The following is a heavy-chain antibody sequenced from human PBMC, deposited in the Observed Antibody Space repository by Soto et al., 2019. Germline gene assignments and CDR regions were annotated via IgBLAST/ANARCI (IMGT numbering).Heavy chain of an antibody. D-gene: IGHD4-17*01. CDR2: IYYSGST. V-gene: IGHV4-59*01. CDR1: GGSISSYY. J-gene: IGHJ4*02. CDR3: ARVDYGDCYFDY. Sequence: PSETLSLTCTVSGGSISSYYWSWIRQPPGKGLEWIGYIYYSGSTNYNPSLKSRVTISVDTSKNQFSPKLSSVTAADTAVYYCARVDYGDCYFDYWGQGTLVTVSS.